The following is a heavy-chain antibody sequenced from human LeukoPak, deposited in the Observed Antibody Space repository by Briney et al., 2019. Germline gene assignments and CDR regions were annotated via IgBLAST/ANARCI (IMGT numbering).Heavy chain of an antibody. V-gene: IGHV3-64*01. D-gene: IGHD1-14*01. Sequence: GGSLRLSCAASGFTFSSYAMHWVRQAPGKGLEYASAISSNGGSTYYANSVKGRFTISRDNSKNTLYLQMGSLRAEDMAVYYCARDNPGDVWGKGTTVTVSS. CDR3: ARDNPGDV. J-gene: IGHJ6*04. CDR2: ISSNGGST. CDR1: GFTFSSYA.